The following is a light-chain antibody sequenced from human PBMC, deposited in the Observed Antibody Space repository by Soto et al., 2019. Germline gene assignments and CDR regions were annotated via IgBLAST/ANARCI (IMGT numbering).Light chain of an antibody. J-gene: IGKJ5*01. CDR2: GAS. CDR1: QSVSSSY. Sequence: EIVLPQSPGTLSLSPGERATLSCRASQSVSSSYLAWYQQKPGQAPRLLIYGASSRATGIPDRFSGSGSGTDFTLTISRLEPEDFAVYYFQQYGSSPPITFHQGTRMEIK. CDR3: QQYGSSPPIT. V-gene: IGKV3-20*01.